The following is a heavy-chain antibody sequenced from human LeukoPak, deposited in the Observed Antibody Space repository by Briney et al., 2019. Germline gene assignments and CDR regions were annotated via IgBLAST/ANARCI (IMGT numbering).Heavy chain of an antibody. CDR2: ISHSGSP. CDR3: ARGIFYGGRNQYIWFDL. CDR1: GGPFRGFF. J-gene: IGHJ5*02. Sequence: PSDTLPLTCPVYGGPFRGFFWSWIRQAPGKGLEWIGEISHSGSPNYNPPLRRRITISLDTSKSKFSLRLTSVTAADSAVYFCARGIFYGGRNQYIWFDLWGKGTRVTVSS. V-gene: IGHV4-34*01. D-gene: IGHD4-23*01.